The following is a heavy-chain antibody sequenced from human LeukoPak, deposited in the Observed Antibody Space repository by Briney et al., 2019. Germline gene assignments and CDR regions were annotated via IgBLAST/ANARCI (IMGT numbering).Heavy chain of an antibody. CDR1: GFTLSSYG. D-gene: IGHD4-11*01. Sequence: GGSLRLSCAASGFTLSSYGMHWVRQAPGKGLEWVAFIRHNGIDKYLADSLKGRFTISRDNAKKSLYLQMSSLRAEDTAVYYCPARGYSDYGDAFDIWGQGTMVTVSS. CDR2: IRHNGIDK. CDR3: PARGYSDYGDAFDI. J-gene: IGHJ3*02. V-gene: IGHV3-30*02.